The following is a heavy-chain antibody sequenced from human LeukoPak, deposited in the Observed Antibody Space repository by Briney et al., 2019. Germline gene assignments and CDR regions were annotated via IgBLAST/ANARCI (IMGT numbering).Heavy chain of an antibody. V-gene: IGHV4-34*01. CDR2: INHSGST. J-gene: IGHJ4*02. CDR3: ARVGLLQFFDWSGKREFYFDY. Sequence: SETLSLTCAVYGGSFSGYYWSWIRQPPGKGLEWIGEINHSGSTNYNPSLKSRVTMSVGTSKNQFSLKLSSVTAADMAVYYCARVGLLQFFDWSGKREFYFDYWGQGTLVTVSS. D-gene: IGHD3-9*01. CDR1: GGSFSGYY.